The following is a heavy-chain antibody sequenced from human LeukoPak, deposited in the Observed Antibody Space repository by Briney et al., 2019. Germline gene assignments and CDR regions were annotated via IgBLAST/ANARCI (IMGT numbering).Heavy chain of an antibody. Sequence: ASVKVSCKAFGYTFTGYYMPWVRQAPGQGPEWMGWINPNSGGTNYAQKFQGRVTMTWDTSISTAYMELSSLRSEDTAVYYCARDLITIFGVVINSRFDYWGQGTLVTVSS. CDR3: ARDLITIFGVVINSRFDY. J-gene: IGHJ4*02. V-gene: IGHV1-2*02. CDR1: GYTFTGYY. CDR2: INPNSGGT. D-gene: IGHD3-3*01.